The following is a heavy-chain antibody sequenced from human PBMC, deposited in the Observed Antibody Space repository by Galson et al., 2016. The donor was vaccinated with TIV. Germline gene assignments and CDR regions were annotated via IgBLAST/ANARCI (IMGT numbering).Heavy chain of an antibody. CDR3: ASVAWFPGLSLDN. CDR2: FDPEQHKK. CDR1: GDSLSDLS. D-gene: IGHD2/OR15-2a*01. J-gene: IGHJ4*02. V-gene: IGHV1-24*01. Sequence: SVKVSCKVSGDSLSDLSMHWVRQAPGKGLEWTGGFDPEQHKKIYAQKLQGRVTLTEDTSTDTAFLELRSLSFEDTAVYYCASVAWFPGLSLDNWGQGTLVIVSS.